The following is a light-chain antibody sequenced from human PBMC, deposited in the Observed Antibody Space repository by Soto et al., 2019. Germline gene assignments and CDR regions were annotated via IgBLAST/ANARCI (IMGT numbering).Light chain of an antibody. J-gene: IGLJ1*01. Sequence: QSVLTQPPSVSAAPGQKVTISCSGSSSNIGGNSVSWYQQLPGTAPKLLISDDNKRPSGIPDRFSGSKSGTSATLGITGFQTGDEADYYCRSWDSSLSAYVFGTGTKVTVL. CDR3: RSWDSSLSAYV. V-gene: IGLV1-51*01. CDR2: DDN. CDR1: SSNIGGNS.